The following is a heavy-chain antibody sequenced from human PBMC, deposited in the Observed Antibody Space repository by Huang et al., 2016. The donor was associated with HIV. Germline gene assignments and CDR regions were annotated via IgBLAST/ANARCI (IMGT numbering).Heavy chain of an antibody. V-gene: IGHV1-69*13. CDR3: AKSHINYPADS. Sequence: QVQLLQAGAEVRKPGSSVTVSCKASGGTLSNHAFSWLRQAPGQGREWMGGIIPLFKTTNDAQKFQARVTITADESRNTAYMELSSLRSQDTATYYCAKSHINYPADSWGQGTLVIVSS. D-gene: IGHD3-10*01. CDR1: GGTLSNHA. J-gene: IGHJ4*02. CDR2: IIPLFKTT.